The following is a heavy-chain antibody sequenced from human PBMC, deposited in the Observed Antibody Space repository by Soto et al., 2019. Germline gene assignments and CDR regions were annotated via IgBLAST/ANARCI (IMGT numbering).Heavy chain of an antibody. V-gene: IGHV1-69*06. J-gene: IGHJ6*02. CDR3: ARGIPAAYYYYYGMDV. CDR2: IIPIFGKA. CDR1: GGTFSSYA. Sequence: ASVKVSCKASGGTFSSYAISWVRQAPGQGLEWMGGIIPIFGKANYAQKFQGRVTITADKSTSTAYMELSSLRSEDTAVYYCARGIPAAYYYYYGMDVWGQGTTVTVSS. D-gene: IGHD2-2*01.